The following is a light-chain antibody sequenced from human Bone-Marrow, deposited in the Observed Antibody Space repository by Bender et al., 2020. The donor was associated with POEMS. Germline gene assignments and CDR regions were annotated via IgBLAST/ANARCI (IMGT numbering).Light chain of an antibody. CDR1: SSNIGTNP. CDR2: INN. CDR3: AAWEDSLNGWV. Sequence: QSVLTQPPSASGTPGQRVTISCSGSSSNIGTNPVNWYQQLPGTAPKLLIYINNQRPSGVPDRFSGSKSGTSASLAISGLQSEEETHYYCAAWEDSLNGWVFGGGSKLTVL. J-gene: IGLJ3*02. V-gene: IGLV1-44*01.